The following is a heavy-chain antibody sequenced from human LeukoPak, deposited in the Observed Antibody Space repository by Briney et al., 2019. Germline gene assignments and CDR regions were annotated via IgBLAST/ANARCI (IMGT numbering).Heavy chain of an antibody. Sequence: GRSLRLSCAASGFTFSSYGMHWVRQAPGKGLEWVAVIWYDGSNKYYADSEKGRFTISRDNSKNTLYLQMNSLRAEDTAVYYCAREVEYGDYGFDYWGQGTLVTVSS. CDR3: AREVEYGDYGFDY. V-gene: IGHV3-33*01. CDR2: IWYDGSNK. D-gene: IGHD4-17*01. J-gene: IGHJ4*02. CDR1: GFTFSSYG.